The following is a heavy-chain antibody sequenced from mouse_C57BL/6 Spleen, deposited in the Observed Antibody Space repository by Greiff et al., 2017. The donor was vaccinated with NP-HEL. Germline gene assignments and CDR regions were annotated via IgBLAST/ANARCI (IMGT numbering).Heavy chain of an antibody. D-gene: IGHD2-3*01. CDR3: ASFYDGYYAMDD. V-gene: IGHV14-2*01. Sequence: EVQLQQSGAELVKPGASVKLSCTASGFNITGYYMHWVKQRTEQGLEWIGRIDPEDGGTKYAPKFQGKATITADTSSNTAYLQLSRLTSEDTAVYDGASFYDGYYAMDDWGQGTSVTAAS. CDR2: IDPEDGGT. J-gene: IGHJ4*01. CDR1: GFNITGYY.